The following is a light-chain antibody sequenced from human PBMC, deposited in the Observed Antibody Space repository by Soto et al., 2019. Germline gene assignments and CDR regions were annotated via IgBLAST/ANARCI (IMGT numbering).Light chain of an antibody. Sequence: QSVLTQPPSASGSPGQAVTISCTGTSRDIGGYDFVSWYQVRPGEAPQLIIYNVNGRPSGVPRRFSGSKSGNTASLTVSGLQAVDEADYYCTSFAPGRIYVFGSGTKVTVL. CDR2: NVN. CDR1: SRDIGGYDF. CDR3: TSFAPGRIYV. J-gene: IGLJ1*01. V-gene: IGLV2-8*01.